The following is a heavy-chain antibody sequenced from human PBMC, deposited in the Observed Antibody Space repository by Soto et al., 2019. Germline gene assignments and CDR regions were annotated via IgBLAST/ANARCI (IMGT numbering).Heavy chain of an antibody. CDR2: ISYDGSNK. D-gene: IGHD2-2*01. J-gene: IGHJ4*02. Sequence: GGSLRLSCAASGFTFSSYGMHWVRQAPGKGLEWVAVISYDGSNKYYADSVKGRFTISRDNSKNTLYLQMNSLRAEDTAVYYCASDVIGYCSSTSCYQPPQDYWGQGTLVTVSS. CDR1: GFTFSSYG. CDR3: ASDVIGYCSSTSCYQPPQDY. V-gene: IGHV3-30*03.